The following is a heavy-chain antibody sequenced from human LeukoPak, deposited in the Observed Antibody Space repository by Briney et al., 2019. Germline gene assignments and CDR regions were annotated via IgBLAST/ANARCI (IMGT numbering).Heavy chain of an antibody. CDR2: IYSGGSI. Sequence: PGGSLRLSCAASGLTVSSYMSWVRQAPGKGLEWVSVIYSGGSIYYADSVKGRFTISRDKSKNTLYLQMNSLRAEDTAVYYCARPPHGGVDYWGQGTLVTVSS. CDR1: GLTVSSY. J-gene: IGHJ4*02. CDR3: ARPPHGGVDY. D-gene: IGHD4-23*01. V-gene: IGHV3-66*04.